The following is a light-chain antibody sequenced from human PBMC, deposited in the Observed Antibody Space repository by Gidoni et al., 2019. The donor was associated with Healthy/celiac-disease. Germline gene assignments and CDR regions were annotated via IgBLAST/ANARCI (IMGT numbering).Light chain of an antibody. J-gene: IGKJ3*01. CDR2: KAS. Sequence: DIQMTQSPSTLSASVGDRVTITGRASQSISSWLAWYQQKPGQAPKLLIYKASSLESGVPSRFSGSGSGTEFTLTISSLQPDDFATYYCQQYNSYALTFGPGTKVDIK. CDR1: QSISSW. CDR3: QQYNSYALT. V-gene: IGKV1-5*03.